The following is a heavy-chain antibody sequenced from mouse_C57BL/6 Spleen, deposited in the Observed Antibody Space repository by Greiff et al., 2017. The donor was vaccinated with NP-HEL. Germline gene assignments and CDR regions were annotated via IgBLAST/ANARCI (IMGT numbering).Heavy chain of an antibody. CDR1: GYSITSGYY. CDR2: ISYDGSN. D-gene: IGHD2-4*01. J-gene: IGHJ1*03. Sequence: EVKLQESGPGLVKPSQSLSLTCSVTGYSITSGYYWNWIRQFPGNKLEWMGYISYDGSNNYNPSLKNRISITRDTSKNQFFLKLNSVTTEDTATYYCARDIYDYDWYFDVWGTGTTVTVSS. V-gene: IGHV3-6*01. CDR3: ARDIYDYDWYFDV.